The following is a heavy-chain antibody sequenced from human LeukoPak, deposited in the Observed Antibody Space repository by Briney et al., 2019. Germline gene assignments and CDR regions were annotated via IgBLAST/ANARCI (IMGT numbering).Heavy chain of an antibody. D-gene: IGHD4-17*01. CDR3: ARWLHGDYGYFDY. CDR1: GGSISRYY. J-gene: IGHJ4*02. Sequence: SETLSLTCTVSGGSISRYYWSWIRQPPGKGLEWIGYIYSSGSTNYNPSLKSRVTISIDTSKNQFSLKLSSMTAADTAVYHCARWLHGDYGYFDYWGQGTLVTVSS. V-gene: IGHV4-59*01. CDR2: IYSSGST.